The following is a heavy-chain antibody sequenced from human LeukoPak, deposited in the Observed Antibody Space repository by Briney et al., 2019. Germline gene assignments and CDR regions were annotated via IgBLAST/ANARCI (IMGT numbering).Heavy chain of an antibody. Sequence: GGSLRLSCAASGFTFSSYAMHWVRQAPGKGIEWVAVISYDGSNKYYADSVKGRFTISRDNSKNTLYLQMNSLRAEDTAVYYCARDRKMATTHYYYYMDVWGKGTTVTVSS. D-gene: IGHD5-24*01. CDR1: GFTFSSYA. V-gene: IGHV3-30*01. J-gene: IGHJ6*03. CDR3: ARDRKMATTHYYYYMDV. CDR2: ISYDGSNK.